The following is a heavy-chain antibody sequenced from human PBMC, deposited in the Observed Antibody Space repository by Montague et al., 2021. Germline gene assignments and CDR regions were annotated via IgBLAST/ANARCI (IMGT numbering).Heavy chain of an antibody. CDR3: ARRLGFRAPFDY. CDR1: GGSISDFY. Sequence: SETLSLTCTVTGGSISDFYWSWIRQSPEKGLEWIGYIYHSGTTNYNPSLKSRVTISADTSMNQFSLNLRSVTAADTAVYFCARRLGFRAPFDYWGQGTLVTVSS. CDR2: IYHSGTT. D-gene: IGHD7-27*01. V-gene: IGHV4-59*08. J-gene: IGHJ4*02.